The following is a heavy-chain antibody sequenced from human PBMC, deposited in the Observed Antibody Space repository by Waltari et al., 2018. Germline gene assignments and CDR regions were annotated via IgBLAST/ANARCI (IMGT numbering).Heavy chain of an antibody. CDR1: GFTFSSYA. CDR3: ARGGQWLVPFDY. CDR2: ISSNGGST. D-gene: IGHD6-19*01. J-gene: IGHJ4*02. V-gene: IGHV3-64*01. Sequence: EVQLVESGGGLVQPGGSLRLSCAASGFTFSSYAMHWVRQAPGKGLEYVSAISSNGGSTYYANSVKGRFTISRDNSKNTLYLQMGSLRAEDMAVYYCARGGQWLVPFDYWGQGTLVTVSS.